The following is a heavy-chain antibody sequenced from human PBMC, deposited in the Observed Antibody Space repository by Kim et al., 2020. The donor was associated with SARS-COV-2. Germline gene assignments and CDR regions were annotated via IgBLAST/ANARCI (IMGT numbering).Heavy chain of an antibody. CDR3: ARGADTINLGELSRLEYYFDY. V-gene: IGHV1-69*13. CDR1: GGTFSSYA. CDR2: IIPIFGTA. J-gene: IGHJ4*02. Sequence: SVKVSCKASGGTFSSYAISWVRQAPGQGLEWMGGIIPIFGTANYAQKFQGRVTITADESTSTAYMELSSLRSEDTAVYYCARGADTINLGELSRLEYYFDYWGQGTLVTVSS. D-gene: IGHD3-16*02.